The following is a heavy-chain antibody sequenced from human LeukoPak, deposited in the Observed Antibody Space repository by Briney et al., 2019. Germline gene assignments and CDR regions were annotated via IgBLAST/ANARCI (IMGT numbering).Heavy chain of an antibody. J-gene: IGHJ4*02. V-gene: IGHV3-7*01. CDR1: GFTLSSYW. CDR2: IKQDGSEK. Sequence: GGSLRLSCAASGFTLSSYWMSWVRQAPGKGLEWVANIKQDGSEKYYVDSVKGRFTISRDNGKNSLYLQMNSLRAEDTAVYYCARGGAGWGQGTLVTVSS. CDR3: ARGGAG.